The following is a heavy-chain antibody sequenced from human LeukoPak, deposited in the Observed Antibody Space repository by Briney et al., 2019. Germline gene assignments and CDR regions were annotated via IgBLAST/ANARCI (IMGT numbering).Heavy chain of an antibody. Sequence: GGSLRLSCAASGFTFSSYAMHWVRQAPGKGLEWVAVISYDGSKKYYAESVKGRFTISRDNAKNTLYLQMNSLRAEDTAVYYCARGWYYGMDVWGQGTTITVSS. CDR3: ARGWYYGMDV. D-gene: IGHD5-24*01. V-gene: IGHV3-30-3*01. J-gene: IGHJ6*02. CDR1: GFTFSSYA. CDR2: ISYDGSKK.